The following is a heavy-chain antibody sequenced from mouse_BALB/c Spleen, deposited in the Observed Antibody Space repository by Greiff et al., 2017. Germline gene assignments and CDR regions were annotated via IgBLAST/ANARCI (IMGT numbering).Heavy chain of an antibody. CDR1: GFNIKDTY. CDR3: AISTMIPSY. V-gene: IGHV14-3*02. Sequence: EVKLVESGAELVKPGASVKLSCTASGFNIKDTYMHWVKQRPEQGLEWIGRIDPANGNTKYDPKFQGKATITADTSSNTAYLQLSSLTSEDTAVYYCAISTMIPSYWGQGTLVTVSA. J-gene: IGHJ3*01. D-gene: IGHD2-4*01. CDR2: IDPANGNT.